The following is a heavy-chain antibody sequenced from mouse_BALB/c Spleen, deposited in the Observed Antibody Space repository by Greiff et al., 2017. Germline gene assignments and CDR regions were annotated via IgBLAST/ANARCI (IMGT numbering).Heavy chain of an antibody. J-gene: IGHJ4*01. Sequence: EVQGVESGGGLVKPGGSLKLSCAASGFAFSSYDMSWVRQTPEKRLEWVAYISSGGGSTYYPDTVKGRFTISRDNAKNTLYLQMSSLKSEDTAMYYCARQGFPYAMDYWGQGTSVTVSS. CDR3: ARQGFPYAMDY. V-gene: IGHV5-12-1*01. CDR2: ISSGGGST. CDR1: GFAFSSYD.